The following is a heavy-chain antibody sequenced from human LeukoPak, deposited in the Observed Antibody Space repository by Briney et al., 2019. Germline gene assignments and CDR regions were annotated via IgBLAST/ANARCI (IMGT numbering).Heavy chain of an antibody. Sequence: PSETLSLTCTVSGGSVSSTNYYWGWIRQPPGKGLEWIASIYYSGRTYNNPSLKSRVTMSLDTSKNQFSLRLSSVTATDTAVYYCARGTSPNNPLDYWGQGTLVTVSS. V-gene: IGHV4-39*01. CDR2: IYYSGRT. CDR1: GGSVSSTNYY. J-gene: IGHJ4*02. CDR3: ARGTSPNNPLDY. D-gene: IGHD1/OR15-1a*01.